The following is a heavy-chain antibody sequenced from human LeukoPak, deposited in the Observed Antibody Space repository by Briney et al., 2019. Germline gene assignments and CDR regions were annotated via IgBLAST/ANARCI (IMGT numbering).Heavy chain of an antibody. D-gene: IGHD3-10*01. J-gene: IGHJ5*02. Sequence: SETLSLTCTVSGGSSSSYYWSWIRQPPGKGREGMGYIYYSASTNYNPSLKSRVTISVDTSKNQFSLKLSSVTAADTAVYYCARHRGFRFEDNWFDPWGQGTLVTVSS. CDR1: GGSSSSYY. V-gene: IGHV4-59*08. CDR3: ARHRGFRFEDNWFDP. CDR2: IYYSAST.